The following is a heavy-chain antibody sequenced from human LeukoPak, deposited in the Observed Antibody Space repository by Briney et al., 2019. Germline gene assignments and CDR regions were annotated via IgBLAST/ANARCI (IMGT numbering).Heavy chain of an antibody. J-gene: IGHJ4*02. CDR1: GGSFSGYY. D-gene: IGHD3-22*01. CDR3: AERNYDSSGYYRY. Sequence: PSETLSLTCAVYGGSFSGYYWSWIRQPPGKGLEWIGEINHSGSTNYNPSLKSRVTISVDTSKNQFSLKLSSVTAADTAVYYCAERNYDSSGYYRYWGQGTLVTVSS. V-gene: IGHV4-34*01. CDR2: INHSGST.